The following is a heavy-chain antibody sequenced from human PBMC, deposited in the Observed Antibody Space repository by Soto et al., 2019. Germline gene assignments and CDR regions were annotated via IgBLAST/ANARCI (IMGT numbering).Heavy chain of an antibody. V-gene: IGHV1-46*01. Sequence: ASVKVSCKASGYTFAPYYIHWVRQAPGQGLEWMGVIHPSGGTSTYAQKFQDRFTMAGDTSTGTVFMELSRLRSDDTAIYYCARDSAMTTVTIFDFWG. CDR1: GYTFAPYY. CDR2: IHPSGGTS. J-gene: IGHJ4*01. D-gene: IGHD4-17*01. CDR3: ARDSAMTTVTIFDF.